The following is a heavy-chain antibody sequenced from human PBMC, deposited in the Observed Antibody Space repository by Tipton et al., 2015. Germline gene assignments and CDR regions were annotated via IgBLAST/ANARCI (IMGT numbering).Heavy chain of an antibody. V-gene: IGHV4-59*07. CDR1: GGSISSYY. J-gene: IGHJ5*02. CDR2: IYYSGST. D-gene: IGHD4-17*01. Sequence: TLSLTCTVSGGSISSYYWSWIRQPPGKGLEWIGYIYYSGSTNYNPSLKSRVTISVDTSKNQFSLKLSSVTAADTAVYCCARFDYGDYLTGFDPWGQGILVTVSS. CDR3: ARFDYGDYLTGFDP.